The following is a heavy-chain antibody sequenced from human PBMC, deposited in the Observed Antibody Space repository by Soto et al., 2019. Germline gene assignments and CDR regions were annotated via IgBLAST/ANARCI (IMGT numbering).Heavy chain of an antibody. CDR1: GYTFDSYW. D-gene: IGHD7-27*01. V-gene: IGHV5-51*01. J-gene: IGHJ6*02. CDR2: IYLSDSDT. Sequence: GESLKIPCKASGYTFDSYWIGWVRQRPGKGLERVGAIYLSDSDTTYSPPFQGRVSISGDRSTKIAFRQWRSRQPLDSSIFYCATRANGGGSNEPKYCYFDCGQVFWGQGTTGAFSS. CDR3: ATRANGGGSNEPKYCYFDCGQVF.